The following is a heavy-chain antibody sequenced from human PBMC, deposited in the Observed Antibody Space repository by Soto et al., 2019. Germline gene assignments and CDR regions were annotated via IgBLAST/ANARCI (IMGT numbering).Heavy chain of an antibody. CDR3: ARTSAAGKYYYGMEV. V-gene: IGHV5-51*01. Sequence: GESLKISCKGSGYSFTSYWIGWVRQMPGKGLEWMGIIYPGDSDTRYSPSFQGQVTISADKSISTAYLQWSSLKASGTAMYYCARTSAAGKYYYGMEVWGQGTTVTVSS. J-gene: IGHJ6*02. CDR1: GYSFTSYW. D-gene: IGHD6-13*01. CDR2: IYPGDSDT.